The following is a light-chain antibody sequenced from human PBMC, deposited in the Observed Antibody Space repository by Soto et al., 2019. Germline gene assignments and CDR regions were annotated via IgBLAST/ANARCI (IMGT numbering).Light chain of an antibody. Sequence: QSALTHPASVSGSPGQSITISCTGTRSDVGGYNYVSWYQQHPGKVPKLMIYEVSDRPSGVSNRFSGSKSGNTASLTISGLQAEDEADYYCSSYTSSTTYVFGTGTKVTVL. CDR1: RSDVGGYNY. CDR3: SSYTSSTTYV. CDR2: EVS. V-gene: IGLV2-14*01. J-gene: IGLJ1*01.